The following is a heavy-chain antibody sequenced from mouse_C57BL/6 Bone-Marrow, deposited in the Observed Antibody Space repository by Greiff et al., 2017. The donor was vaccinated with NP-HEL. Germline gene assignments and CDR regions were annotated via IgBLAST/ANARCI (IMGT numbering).Heavy chain of an antibody. Sequence: VQLQQSGGGLVKPGGSLKLSCAASGFTFSDYGMHWVRQAPEKGLEWVAYIRSGSSTIYYADTVKGRFTISRDNAKNTLFLQMTSLRSEDTAMYYCARRATVVATYFDYWGQGTTLTVSS. CDR2: IRSGSSTI. CDR3: ARRATVVATYFDY. D-gene: IGHD1-1*01. CDR1: GFTFSDYG. V-gene: IGHV5-17*01. J-gene: IGHJ2*01.